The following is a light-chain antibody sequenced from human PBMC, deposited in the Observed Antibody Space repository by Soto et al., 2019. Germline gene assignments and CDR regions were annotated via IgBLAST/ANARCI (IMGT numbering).Light chain of an antibody. Sequence: EVVLTQSPGTLSLFPGERATLSCRASQSVTNSYLAWYQQKPGQAPRPLIYGVSNRATSIPDRFSGSGSATDSTLTISRLEPEDSAVYYCHQYGRLWTFGQGTKVEIK. CDR1: QSVTNSY. CDR2: GVS. CDR3: HQYGRLWT. J-gene: IGKJ1*01. V-gene: IGKV3-20*01.